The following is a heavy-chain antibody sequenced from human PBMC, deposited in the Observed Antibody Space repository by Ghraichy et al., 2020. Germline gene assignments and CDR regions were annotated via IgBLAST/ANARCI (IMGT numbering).Heavy chain of an antibody. Sequence: SCAASGFTFSSYEMNWVRQAPGKGLEWVSYISSSGSTIYYADSVKGRFTISRDNAKNSLYLQMNSLRAEDTAVYYCARDELERRRVEFDYWGQGTLVTVSS. D-gene: IGHD1-1*01. CDR3: ARDELERRRVEFDY. V-gene: IGHV3-48*03. CDR1: GFTFSSYE. CDR2: ISSSGSTI. J-gene: IGHJ4*02.